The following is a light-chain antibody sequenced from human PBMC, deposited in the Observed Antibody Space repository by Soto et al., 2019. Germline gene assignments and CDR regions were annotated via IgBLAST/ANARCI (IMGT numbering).Light chain of an antibody. CDR2: GAS. CDR3: QQDNNWPPYST. CDR1: QSVGST. V-gene: IGKV3-15*01. J-gene: IGKJ1*01. Sequence: EIVMTQSPSTLSVSPGEIATLSCRASQSVGSTLAWYQQKPGQTPRLLIYGASTRANGIPDRFSGSGSGTECTLTISSLPSEDFAIYVYQQDNNWPPYSTFGQGTKVEIK.